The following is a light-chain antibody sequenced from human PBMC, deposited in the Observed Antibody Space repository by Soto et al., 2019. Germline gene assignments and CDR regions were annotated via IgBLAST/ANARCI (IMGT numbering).Light chain of an antibody. CDR1: QTISRW. CDR2: DAS. Sequence: DIQLTQTPSTLSASVGDDLTITCRASQTISRWLAWYQQKPWRAPKLLIYDASTLESGVPSRFSGSGSETEFTLTTSRLQPDDFATYFCHSRAFGQGTRLEIK. V-gene: IGKV1-5*01. J-gene: IGKJ5*01. CDR3: HSRA.